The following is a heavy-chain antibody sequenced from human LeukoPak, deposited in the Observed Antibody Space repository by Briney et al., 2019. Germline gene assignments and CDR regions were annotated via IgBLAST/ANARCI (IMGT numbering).Heavy chain of an antibody. CDR2: ISGSTSTI. CDR1: GFTFSNYA. D-gene: IGHD1-1*01. V-gene: IGHV3-48*01. CDR3: AREVQYYFDY. J-gene: IGHJ4*02. Sequence: GGSLRLSCAASGFTFSNYAMHWVRQAPGKGLEWVSYISGSTSTIYYADSVKGRFTISRDNAKNSLYLQMNSLRAEDTAVYYCAREVQYYFDYWGQGTLVTVSS.